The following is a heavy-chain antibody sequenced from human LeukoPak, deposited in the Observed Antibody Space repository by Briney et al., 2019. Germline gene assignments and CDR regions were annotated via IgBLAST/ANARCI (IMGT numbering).Heavy chain of an antibody. D-gene: IGHD3-22*01. CDR1: GFTFGSYA. CDR3: AKGQVVVVVLTLLLDAFDI. J-gene: IGHJ3*02. CDR2: ISGSGGST. V-gene: IGHV3-23*01. Sequence: GGSLRLSCAASGFTFGSYAMSWVRQAPGKGLEWVSAISGSGGSTYYADSVKGRFTISRDNSKNTLYLQMNSLRAEDTAVYYCAKGQVVVVVLTLLLDAFDIWGQGTMVTVSS.